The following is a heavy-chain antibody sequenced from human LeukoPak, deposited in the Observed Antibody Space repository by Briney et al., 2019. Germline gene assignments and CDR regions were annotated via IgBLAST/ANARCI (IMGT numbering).Heavy chain of an antibody. V-gene: IGHV3-23*01. J-gene: IGHJ4*02. Sequence: GGSLRLSCEASGFIFSTYAMIWVRQAPGKVLEWVSAISGSGGSTYYADSVKGRFTISRDNSKNTLYLQMNSLRAEDTAIYYCEKEGNYGGNSGCFDYWGLGTLVTVSS. D-gene: IGHD4-23*01. CDR3: EKEGNYGGNSGCFDY. CDR2: ISGSGGST. CDR1: GFIFSTYA.